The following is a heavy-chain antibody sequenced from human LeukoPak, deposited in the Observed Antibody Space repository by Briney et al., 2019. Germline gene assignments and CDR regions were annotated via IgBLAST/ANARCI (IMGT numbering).Heavy chain of an antibody. V-gene: IGHV3-23*01. CDR2: ISGSGGTT. D-gene: IGHD3-10*01. CDR1: GFTFSNYA. CDR3: TTWGDDY. Sequence: PGGSLRLSCAASGFTFSNYAMSWVRQAPGKGLEWVSAISGSGGTTYCTDSMKGRFTISRDNSKNTLYLQMNSLKTEDTAVYYCTTWGDDYWGQGTLVTASS. J-gene: IGHJ4*02.